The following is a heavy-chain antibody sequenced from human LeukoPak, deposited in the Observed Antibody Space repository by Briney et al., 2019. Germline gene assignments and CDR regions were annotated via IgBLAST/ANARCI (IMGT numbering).Heavy chain of an antibody. V-gene: IGHV3-64*01. J-gene: IGHJ3*01. D-gene: IGHD1-26*01. CDR1: GFTFSSYA. CDR3: ARDLVVGATAFDF. CDR2: ITTNGGRT. Sequence: GGSLRLSCAASGFTFSSYAMHWVRQAPGKGLEYVSAITTNGGRTYYANSVKGRSTISRDNSKNTLYLQMGSLRAEDMAVYYCARDLVVGATAFDFWGQGTLVTVSS.